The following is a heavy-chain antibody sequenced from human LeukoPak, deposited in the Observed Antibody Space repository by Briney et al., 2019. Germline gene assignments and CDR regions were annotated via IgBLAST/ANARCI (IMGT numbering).Heavy chain of an antibody. Sequence: GGSLRLSCAASGFTFSTYWIHWVRQAPGKGLVWVSRINSDGGNTVYADSAKGRFTISRDNVKNTVYLQMNSLRAEDTAVYYCAREAYSNYAYDMWGQGTMVNVSS. CDR3: AREAYSNYAYDM. CDR1: GFTFSTYW. D-gene: IGHD6-13*01. V-gene: IGHV3-74*01. J-gene: IGHJ3*02. CDR2: INSDGGNT.